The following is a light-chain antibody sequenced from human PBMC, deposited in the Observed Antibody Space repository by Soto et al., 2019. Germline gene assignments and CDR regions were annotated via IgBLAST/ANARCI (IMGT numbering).Light chain of an antibody. Sequence: EIVLTQSPGTLSLSPGQRATLSCRASQSVSSNFLAWYQQKRGQAPRLLIYDATSRATGIPDRFSGSGSGTDFTLTISRLEPEDFAVYYCQHYGSSPCTFGQGTNLEIK. CDR2: DAT. CDR1: QSVSSNF. V-gene: IGKV3-20*01. CDR3: QHYGSSPCT. J-gene: IGKJ2*02.